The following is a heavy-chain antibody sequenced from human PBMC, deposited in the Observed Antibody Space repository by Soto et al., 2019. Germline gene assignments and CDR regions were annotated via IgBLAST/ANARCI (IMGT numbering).Heavy chain of an antibody. J-gene: IGHJ6*04. CDR2: IHSSSSWE. Sequence: EVQLVESGGGLVQPGGSLKLSCAASGFTFSTHSMNWGRQAQGRGLEWVSYIHSSSSWEVYADSVRGRFTVSRDNAKNSLYLQMSSLRAEVTAVYYCVFDFWLVPTVWGKGTTVTVSS. D-gene: IGHD3-3*01. CDR3: VFDFWLVPTV. V-gene: IGHV3-48*01. CDR1: GFTFSTHS.